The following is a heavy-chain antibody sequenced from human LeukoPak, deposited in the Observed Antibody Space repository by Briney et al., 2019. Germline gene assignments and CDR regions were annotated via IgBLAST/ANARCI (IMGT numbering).Heavy chain of an antibody. Sequence: SETLSLTCTVSGGSISNYYWSWIRKPAGKGLEWLGRIFASGTTHDNPSLKSRVTVSVDTSKNQFSLRLTSVTGADTAVYYCTRDPGHYGVDVWGQGTTVTVSS. V-gene: IGHV4-4*07. CDR3: TRDPGHYGVDV. CDR1: GGSISNYY. CDR2: IFASGTT. J-gene: IGHJ6*02.